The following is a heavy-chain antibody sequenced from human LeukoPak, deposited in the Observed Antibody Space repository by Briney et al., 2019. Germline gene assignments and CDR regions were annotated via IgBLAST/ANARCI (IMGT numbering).Heavy chain of an antibody. D-gene: IGHD1-26*01. CDR2: ISTSSIYI. V-gene: IGHV3-21*01. CDR1: GFTFSSYS. Sequence: GGSLRLSCVGSGFTFSSYSMNWVRQAPGKGLEWVSSISTSSIYIYYANSVKGRFTISRDNAKNSLYLQMSSLRAEDTAVYYCGRGRGNSGSFDVFDIWGQGTMVTVSS. CDR3: GRGRGNSGSFDVFDI. J-gene: IGHJ3*02.